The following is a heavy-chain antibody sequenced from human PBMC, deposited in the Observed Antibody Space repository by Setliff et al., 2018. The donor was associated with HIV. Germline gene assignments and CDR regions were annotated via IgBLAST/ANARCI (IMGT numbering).Heavy chain of an antibody. D-gene: IGHD3-10*01. J-gene: IGHJ4*02. V-gene: IGHV4-34*01. CDR3: ARRAGSDYFTRFDY. Sequence: SETLSLTCAVYGGSFSGYYWSWIRQSPGKGLEWIGEINHSGSTNYNPSLKSRVTILGDASKNQFSLKLSSVTAADTAVYYCARRAGSDYFTRFDYWGQGTLVTVSS. CDR1: GGSFSGYY. CDR2: INHSGST.